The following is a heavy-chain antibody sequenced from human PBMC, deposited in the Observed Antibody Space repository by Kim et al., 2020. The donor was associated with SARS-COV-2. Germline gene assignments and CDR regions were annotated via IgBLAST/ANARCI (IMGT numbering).Heavy chain of an antibody. CDR2: ISYDGSNK. D-gene: IGHD6-13*01. Sequence: GGSLRLSCAASGFTFSSYGMHWVRQAPGKGLEWVAVISYDGSNKYYADSVKGRFTISRDNSKNTLYLQMNSLRAEDTAVYYCAIVPLYSSSWIDDAFDNWGQGTMVTVSS. CDR1: GFTFSSYG. J-gene: IGHJ3*02. V-gene: IGHV3-30*03. CDR3: AIVPLYSSSWIDDAFDN.